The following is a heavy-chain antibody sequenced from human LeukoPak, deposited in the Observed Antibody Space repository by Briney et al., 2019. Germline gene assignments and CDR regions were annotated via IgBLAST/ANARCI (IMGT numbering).Heavy chain of an antibody. CDR1: GFTFSGSA. D-gene: IGHD2-15*01. CDR3: TLSSGGSKKFDY. Sequence: GRSLRLSSAASGFTFSGSAMHWVRQASGKGLEWVGRIRSKANSYATAYAASVKGRFTISRDDSKNTAYLQMNSLKTEDTAVYYCTLSSGGSKKFDYWGQGTLVTVSS. V-gene: IGHV3-73*01. J-gene: IGHJ4*02. CDR2: IRSKANSYAT.